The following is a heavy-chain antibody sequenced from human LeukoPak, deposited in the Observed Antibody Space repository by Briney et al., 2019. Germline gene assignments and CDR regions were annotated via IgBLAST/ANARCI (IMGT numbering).Heavy chain of an antibody. CDR1: GFTFSSYA. Sequence: GGSLRLSCAASGFTFSSYAMHWVRQAPGKGLEWVAVISYDGSNKYYADSVKGRFTISRDNSKNTLYLQINGLRAEDTAVYYCARADCSRTSCSWYYGMDVWGQGTTATVSS. CDR3: ARADCSRTSCSWYYGMDV. CDR2: ISYDGSNK. J-gene: IGHJ6*02. D-gene: IGHD2-2*01. V-gene: IGHV3-30-3*01.